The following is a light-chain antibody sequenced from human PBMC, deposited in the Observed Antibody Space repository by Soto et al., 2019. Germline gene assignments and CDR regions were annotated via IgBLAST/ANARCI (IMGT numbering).Light chain of an antibody. CDR3: SSYTNINTRAGV. CDR1: SGDIGSYNR. J-gene: IGLJ1*01. Sequence: QSALTQPASVSGSPGQSITISCTGTSGDIGSYNRVSWYQQHPGKAPKLIIYEVTDRPSGVSNRFSGAKTGNTASLTISGRQDEEEAEYYCSSYTNINTRAGVFGTGTKLTVL. V-gene: IGLV2-14*01. CDR2: EVT.